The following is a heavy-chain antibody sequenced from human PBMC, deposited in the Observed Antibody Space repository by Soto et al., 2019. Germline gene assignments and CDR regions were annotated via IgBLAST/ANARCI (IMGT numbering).Heavy chain of an antibody. Sequence: SETLSLTCAVYGGSISSSSYYWGWIRQPPGKGLEWIGSIYYSGSTYYNPSLKSRVTISVDTSKNQFSLKLSSVTAADTAVYYCARPYGDYVGYFDYWGQGTLVTVSS. CDR3: ARPYGDYVGYFDY. V-gene: IGHV4-39*01. CDR2: IYYSGST. J-gene: IGHJ4*02. CDR1: GGSISSSSYY. D-gene: IGHD4-17*01.